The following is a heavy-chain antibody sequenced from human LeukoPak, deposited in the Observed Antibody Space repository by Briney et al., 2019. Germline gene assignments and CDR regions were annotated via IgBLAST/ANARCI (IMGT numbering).Heavy chain of an antibody. CDR1: GFTFSSYW. Sequence: PGGSLRLSCAASGFTFSSYWMSWVRQAPGKGPEWVAHIKQDASQEYHVDSVKGRFTISRDNAKNSLYLQMNSLRAEDTAVYYCARVGSGSYFLDGFDIWGQGTMVTVSS. CDR3: ARVGSGSYFLDGFDI. V-gene: IGHV3-7*01. J-gene: IGHJ3*02. D-gene: IGHD1-26*01. CDR2: IKQDASQE.